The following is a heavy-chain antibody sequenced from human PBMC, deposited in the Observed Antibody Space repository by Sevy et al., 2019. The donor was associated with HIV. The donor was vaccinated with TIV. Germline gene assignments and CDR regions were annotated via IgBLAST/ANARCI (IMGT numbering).Heavy chain of an antibody. CDR2: IIASAGNA. CDR1: GGTFSTYI. CDR3: ARLYPCGGACYYFDY. J-gene: IGHJ4*02. D-gene: IGHD2-21*02. Sequence: KISCKASGGTFSTYIISWVRQAPGQGLEWMGGIIASAGNANYAQNFQGRVTFTADESTSTAYMQMSSLRSEDTAIYYCARLYPCGGACYYFDYWGQGTLVTVSS. V-gene: IGHV1-69*01.